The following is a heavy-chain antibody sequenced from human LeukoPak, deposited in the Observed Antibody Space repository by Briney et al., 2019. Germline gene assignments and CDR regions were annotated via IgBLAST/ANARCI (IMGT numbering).Heavy chain of an antibody. J-gene: IGHJ5*02. CDR3: AKAPTGHYVTGSYVDP. Sequence: GGSQRFSCAASGFTFSSYWISGVRKARGRGVGWVANITQDGGAKYCADSVKRRFTISRDNAKTALNLQMNSRRAEDTAVYYCAKAPTGHYVTGSYVDPWGQGTLVTVSS. D-gene: IGHD3-10*01. V-gene: IGHV3-7*03. CDR1: GFTFSSYW. CDR2: ITQDGGAK.